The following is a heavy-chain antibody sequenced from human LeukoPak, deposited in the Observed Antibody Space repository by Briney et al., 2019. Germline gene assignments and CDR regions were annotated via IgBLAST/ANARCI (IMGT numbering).Heavy chain of an antibody. J-gene: IGHJ5*02. CDR3: ARALTAAAGGTNWFDP. CDR1: GYTFTGNY. Sequence: ASVKVSCKASGYTFTGNYMHWVRQAPGQGLEWMGWINPNSGGTNYAQKFQGRVTMTRDTSISTAYMELSRLRSDDTAVYYCARALTAAAGGTNWFDPWGQGTLVTVSS. D-gene: IGHD6-13*01. V-gene: IGHV1-2*02. CDR2: INPNSGGT.